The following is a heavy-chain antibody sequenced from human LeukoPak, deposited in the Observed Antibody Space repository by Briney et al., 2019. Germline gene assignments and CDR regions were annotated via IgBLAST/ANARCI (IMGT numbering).Heavy chain of an antibody. CDR3: ARNGTGTTYDAFGI. D-gene: IGHD1-1*01. CDR2: TYFRSKWYN. CDR1: GDSVSSNSAA. V-gene: IGHV6-1*01. J-gene: IGHJ3*02. Sequence: KTSQTLSLTCAISGDSVSSNSAAWNWIRQSPSRGLEWLGRTYFRSKWYNDYAVSVKSRIIINADTSKNHFSLQLNSVTPEDTAVYFCARNGTGTTYDAFGIWGQGTMVTVSS.